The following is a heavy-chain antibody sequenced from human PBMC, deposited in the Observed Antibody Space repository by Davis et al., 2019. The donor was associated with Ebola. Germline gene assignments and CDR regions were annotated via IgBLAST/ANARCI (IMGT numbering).Heavy chain of an antibody. CDR1: GYTFTGYY. J-gene: IGHJ3*02. Sequence: AASVKVSCKASGYTFTGYYMHWVRQAPGQGLEWMGRINPNSGGTNYTQKFQGRVTMTRDTSISTAYMELSRLGSDDTAVYYCARVIRNGPDAFDIWGQGTMVTVSS. CDR2: INPNSGGT. CDR3: ARVIRNGPDAFDI. V-gene: IGHV1-2*06. D-gene: IGHD1-1*01.